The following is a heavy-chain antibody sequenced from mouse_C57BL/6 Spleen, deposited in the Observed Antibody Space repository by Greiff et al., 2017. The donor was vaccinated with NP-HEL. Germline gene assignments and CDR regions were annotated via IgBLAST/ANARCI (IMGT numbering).Heavy chain of an antibody. Sequence: VQLQQPGAELVKPGASVKLSCKASGYTFTSYWMHWVKQRPGQGLEWIGMIHPNSGSTNYNEKFKSKATLTVDKSSSTAYMQLSSLTSEDSAVYYCARHDYDDDFDYWGQGTTLTVSS. J-gene: IGHJ2*01. V-gene: IGHV1-64*01. D-gene: IGHD2-4*01. CDR1: GYTFTSYW. CDR2: IHPNSGST. CDR3: ARHDYDDDFDY.